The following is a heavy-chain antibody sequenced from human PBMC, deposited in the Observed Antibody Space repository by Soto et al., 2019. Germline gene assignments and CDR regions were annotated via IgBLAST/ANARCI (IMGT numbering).Heavy chain of an antibody. J-gene: IGHJ4*02. CDR1: GFTFRSYA. D-gene: IGHD3-22*01. CDR2: ISGSGGST. Sequence: GSLRLSCAASGFTFRSYAMSWVRQAPGKGLEWVSAISGSGGSTYYADSVKGRFTISRDNSKNTLYLQMNSLRAEDTAVYYCAKDLTMIVVVMFDYWGQGTLVTVSS. CDR3: AKDLTMIVVVMFDY. V-gene: IGHV3-23*01.